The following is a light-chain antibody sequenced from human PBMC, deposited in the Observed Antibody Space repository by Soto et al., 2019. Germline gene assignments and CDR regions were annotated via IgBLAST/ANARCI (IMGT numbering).Light chain of an antibody. V-gene: IGKV3-15*01. Sequence: EIVLTQSPATLSVSPGERATLSCRVSQSVGSNFAWYQQKPGQAPRLLIFASSTRATGVPARFSGSGSGTEFTLTISSLQSEDFAVYYCQQYGDWPLTFGGGAKVEIE. J-gene: IGKJ4*01. CDR1: QSVGSN. CDR3: QQYGDWPLT. CDR2: ASS.